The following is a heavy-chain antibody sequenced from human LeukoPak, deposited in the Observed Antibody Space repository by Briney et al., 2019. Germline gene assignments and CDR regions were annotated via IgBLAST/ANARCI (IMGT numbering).Heavy chain of an antibody. CDR2: IYHSGST. Sequence: SETLSLTCTVSGYSISSGYYWGWIRQPPGKGLEWIGSIYHSGSTYHNPSLKSRVTISVDTSKNQFSLKLSSVTAADTAVYYCARAKDSSGYYPFDPWGQGTLVTVSS. D-gene: IGHD3-22*01. CDR3: ARAKDSSGYYPFDP. V-gene: IGHV4-38-2*02. CDR1: GYSISSGYY. J-gene: IGHJ5*02.